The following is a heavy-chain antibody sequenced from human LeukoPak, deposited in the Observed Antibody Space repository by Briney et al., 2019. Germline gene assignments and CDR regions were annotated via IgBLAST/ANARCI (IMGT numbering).Heavy chain of an antibody. Sequence: GSLRLSRAASGFTVSDSYMSWVRQAPGKGLEWVSVIYSGGSTYYADSVKGRFTISRDHSKNTLYLQMNSLKADDTAVYYCARAWSGTQYYFDYWGQGTLVTVSS. CDR1: GFTVSDSY. J-gene: IGHJ4*02. CDR2: IYSGGST. CDR3: ARAWSGTQYYFDY. D-gene: IGHD3-3*01. V-gene: IGHV3-66*01.